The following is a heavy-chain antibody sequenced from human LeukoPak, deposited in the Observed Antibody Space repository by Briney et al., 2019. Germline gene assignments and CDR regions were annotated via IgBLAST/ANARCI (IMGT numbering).Heavy chain of an antibody. CDR2: INSDGSST. D-gene: IGHD3-3*01. V-gene: IGHV3-74*01. CDR3: ASFPDFWSGYPHFDY. J-gene: IGHJ4*02. Sequence: GGSLRLSCAASGFTFSSYWMHWVRQAPGKGLVWVSRINSDGSSTSYADSVKGRFTISRDNAKNTLYLQMNSLRAEDTAVYYCASFPDFWSGYPHFDYWGQGTLVTVSS. CDR1: GFTFSSYW.